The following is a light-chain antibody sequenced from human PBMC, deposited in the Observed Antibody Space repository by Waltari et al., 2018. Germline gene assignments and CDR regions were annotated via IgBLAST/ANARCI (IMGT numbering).Light chain of an antibody. J-gene: IGLJ3*02. CDR2: GHN. Sequence: QSVLTQPPSVSGAPGQSITIACPGSSSNIGAGYDVHWYHHLPGTAPNLLIYGHNNRPSGVPDRFSGSKSGTSASLAITGLQAEDEADYYCQSYDSSVSAWVFGGGTKLTVV. CDR3: QSYDSSVSAWV. V-gene: IGLV1-40*01. CDR1: SSNIGAGYD.